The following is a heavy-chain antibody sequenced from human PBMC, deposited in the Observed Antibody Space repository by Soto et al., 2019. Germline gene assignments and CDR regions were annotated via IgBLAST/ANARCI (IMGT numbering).Heavy chain of an antibody. CDR3: VRDYERVGGIY. CDR1: GFTFSSYW. Sequence: EVPLVESGGGLVQPGGSMRLSCAASGFTFSSYWMSWVRQAPGKGLEWVANINQDGSEKYYVDSVKGRFTVSRDNAKNSLYLQMNSLRAEEMAVYDCVRDYERVGGIYWGQGTLVTVSS. J-gene: IGHJ4*02. CDR2: INQDGSEK. V-gene: IGHV3-7*01. D-gene: IGHD3-10*01.